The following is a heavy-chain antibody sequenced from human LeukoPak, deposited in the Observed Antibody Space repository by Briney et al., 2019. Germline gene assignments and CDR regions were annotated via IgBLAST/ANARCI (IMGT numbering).Heavy chain of an antibody. Sequence: GGSLRLSCAASGFTFSSYGMHWVRQAPGKGLEWVAVISYDGSNKYYADSVKGRFTISRDNSKNTLYLQMNSLRAEDTAVYYCGKDRPPFCRVGSFFFDYWARGPLAPVSS. CDR2: ISYDGSNK. CDR3: GKDRPPFCRVGSFFFDY. D-gene: IGHD2-15*01. V-gene: IGHV3-30*18. J-gene: IGHJ4*02. CDR1: GFTFSSYG.